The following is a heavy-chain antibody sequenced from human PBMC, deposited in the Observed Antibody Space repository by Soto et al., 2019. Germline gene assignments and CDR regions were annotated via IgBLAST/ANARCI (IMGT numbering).Heavy chain of an antibody. V-gene: IGHV4-39*01. CDR3: ARPPTASLDAFEI. Sequence: PSETLSLTCTVSGGSISISSYYWGWIRQPPGKGLEWIGSIYYSGSTYYNPSLKSRVTISVDTSKNQFSLNLNSVTAADTAVYYCARPPTASLDAFEIWGQGTMVT. CDR2: IYYSGST. CDR1: GGSISISSYY. J-gene: IGHJ3*02.